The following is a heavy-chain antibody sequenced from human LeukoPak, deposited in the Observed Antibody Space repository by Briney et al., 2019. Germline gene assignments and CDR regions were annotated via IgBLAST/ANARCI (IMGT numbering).Heavy chain of an antibody. Sequence: PGGALRLSCAASGCTFSSYAMNWVRQAPGKGLEWVSAISGSGGSTYYADSVKGRFTISRDNSKNTLYLQMNSLRAQDTAVYYCAKDSVGGEFDYWGQGTLVTVSS. J-gene: IGHJ4*02. CDR2: ISGSGGST. CDR1: GCTFSSYA. CDR3: AKDSVGGEFDY. D-gene: IGHD3-10*01. V-gene: IGHV3-23*01.